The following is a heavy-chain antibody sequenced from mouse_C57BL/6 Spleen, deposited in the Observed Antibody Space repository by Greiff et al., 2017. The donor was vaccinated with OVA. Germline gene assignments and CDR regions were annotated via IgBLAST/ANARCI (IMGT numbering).Heavy chain of an antibody. D-gene: IGHD3-2*02. Sequence: VQLQQSGPELVKPGASVKMSCKASGYTFTDYNMHWVKQSHGKSLEWIGYINPNNGGTSYNQKFKGKATLTVNKSSSTAYMELRSLTSEDSAVYYGATGSSGYPYAMDYWGQGTSVTVSS. V-gene: IGHV1-22*01. CDR1: GYTFTDYN. CDR3: ATGSSGYPYAMDY. J-gene: IGHJ4*01. CDR2: INPNNGGT.